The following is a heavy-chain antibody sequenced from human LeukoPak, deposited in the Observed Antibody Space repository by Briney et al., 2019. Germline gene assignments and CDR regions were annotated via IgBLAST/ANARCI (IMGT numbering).Heavy chain of an antibody. CDR3: ARGTGKYSSSWYVY. J-gene: IGHJ4*02. V-gene: IGHV4-34*01. CDR2: INHSGST. Sequence: SEALSLTCAVYGGSFSGYYWSWIRQPPGKGLEWIGEINHSGSTNSNPSLKSRVTISVDTSKNQFSLKLSSVTAADTAVYYCARGTGKYSSSWYVYWGQGTLVTVSS. D-gene: IGHD6-13*01. CDR1: GGSFSGYY.